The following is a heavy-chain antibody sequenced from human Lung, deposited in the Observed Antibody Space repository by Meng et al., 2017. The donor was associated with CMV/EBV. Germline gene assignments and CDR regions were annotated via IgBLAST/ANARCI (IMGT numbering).Heavy chain of an antibody. CDR1: GGSFSTHT. D-gene: IGHD1-14*01. CDR3: ARGRRNEPLFDY. Sequence: QGPVVESWAGVQKPGSSMKVACKTSGGSFSTHTFSWVRQAPGQGLEWMGGLIAVFDKTKAAPRFQDRVTFTADESTSTAYMELSSLTFDDTAVYFCARGRRNEPLFDYWGQGTLVTVSS. V-gene: IGHV1-69*13. J-gene: IGHJ4*02. CDR2: LIAVFDKT.